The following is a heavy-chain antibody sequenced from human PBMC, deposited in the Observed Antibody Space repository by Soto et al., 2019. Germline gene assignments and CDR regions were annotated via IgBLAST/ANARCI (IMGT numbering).Heavy chain of an antibody. CDR1: GGSFSGYY. CDR3: ASMWSGYYSR. CDR2: INPSGST. V-gene: IGHV4-34*01. D-gene: IGHD6-25*01. J-gene: IGHJ4*02. Sequence: QVQLPQWGAGLLKPSETLSLTCAVYGGSFSGYYWSWIRQPPGKGLEWIGEINPSGSTNYNPSPKSRVPLSVATSTHQCSLILSSVTAADAAVYYWASMWSGYYSRWGQGTLVTVSS.